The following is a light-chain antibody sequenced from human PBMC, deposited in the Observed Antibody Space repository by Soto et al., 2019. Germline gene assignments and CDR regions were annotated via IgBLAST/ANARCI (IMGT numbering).Light chain of an antibody. V-gene: IGKV3-20*01. CDR1: QSVGCS. J-gene: IGKJ4*01. Sequence: EIVLTQSPGTLSLSPGDRATLSCRASQSVGCSLVWYQQKPGPAPRLLIYGASNRATGIADRFSASGSGTDFTLTLSRLEPGDFAVYYCQQYGSSPLTFGGGTKVEIK. CDR3: QQYGSSPLT. CDR2: GAS.